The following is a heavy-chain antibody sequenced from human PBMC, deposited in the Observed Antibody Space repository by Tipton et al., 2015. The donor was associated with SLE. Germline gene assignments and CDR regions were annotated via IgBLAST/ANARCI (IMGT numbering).Heavy chain of an antibody. CDR2: IYYSGST. CDR1: DYSISSSSYY. CDR3: ARGLWFEP. J-gene: IGHJ5*02. Sequence: TLSLTCAVSDYSISSSSYYWGWIRQPPGKGLEWIGSIYYSGSTNYNPSLKSRVTISVDMSKNQFSLNLSSVTAADTAVYYCARGLWFEPWGQGTLVTVSS. V-gene: IGHV4-39*07.